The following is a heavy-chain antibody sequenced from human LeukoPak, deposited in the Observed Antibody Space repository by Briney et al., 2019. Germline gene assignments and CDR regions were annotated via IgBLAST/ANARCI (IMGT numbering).Heavy chain of an antibody. D-gene: IGHD3-3*01. CDR3: ARGDYDFWSGYPIYYFDY. Sequence: GASVKVSCKASGYTFTGCYMHWVRQAPGQGLEWMGWINPNSGGTNYAQKFQGRVTMTRDTSISTAYMELSRLRSDDTAVYYCARGDYDFWSGYPIYYFDYWGQGTLVTVSS. V-gene: IGHV1-2*02. CDR1: GYTFTGCY. CDR2: INPNSGGT. J-gene: IGHJ4*02.